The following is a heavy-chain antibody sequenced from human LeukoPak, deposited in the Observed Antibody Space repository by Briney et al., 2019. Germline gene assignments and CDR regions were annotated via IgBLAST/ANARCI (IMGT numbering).Heavy chain of an antibody. V-gene: IGHV5-51*01. Sequence: GASLKISCKGSGYRFTSYWIGWVRPMPGKGLEWMGIIYPGDSDTRYSPSFQGQVTISADKSISTAYLQWSSLKASDTAMYYCARHTYYYDSSGYYLFDYWGQGTLVTVSS. CDR3: ARHTYYYDSSGYYLFDY. J-gene: IGHJ4*02. CDR2: IYPGDSDT. CDR1: GYRFTSYW. D-gene: IGHD3-22*01.